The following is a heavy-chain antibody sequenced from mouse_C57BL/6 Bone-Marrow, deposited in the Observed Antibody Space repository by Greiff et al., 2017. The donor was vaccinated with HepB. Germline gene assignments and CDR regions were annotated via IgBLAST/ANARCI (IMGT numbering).Heavy chain of an antibody. J-gene: IGHJ4*01. Sequence: EVQLQESEGGLVQPGSSMKLSCTASGFTFSDYYMAWVRQVPEKGLEWVANINYDGSSTYYLDSLKSRFIISRDNAKNILYLQMSSLKSEDTATYYCARGGFNYDGYAMDYWGQGTSVTVSS. CDR3: ARGGFNYDGYAMDY. CDR2: INYDGSST. CDR1: GFTFSDYY. D-gene: IGHD2-4*01. V-gene: IGHV5-16*01.